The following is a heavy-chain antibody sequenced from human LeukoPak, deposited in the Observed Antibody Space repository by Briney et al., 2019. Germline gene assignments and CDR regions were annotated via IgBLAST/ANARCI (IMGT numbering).Heavy chain of an antibody. Sequence: GESLKISCQTSGYTFINYWIGWVRQMPGKGLEWMGIIYPDDSDIKYSPSFQGQVTISADKSISTAYLQWSSLKASDTAMYYCARRIYDSRGYYFDSWGQGTLVTVSS. J-gene: IGHJ4*02. D-gene: IGHD3-22*01. CDR3: ARRIYDSRGYYFDS. CDR1: GYTFINYW. V-gene: IGHV5-51*01. CDR2: IYPDDSDI.